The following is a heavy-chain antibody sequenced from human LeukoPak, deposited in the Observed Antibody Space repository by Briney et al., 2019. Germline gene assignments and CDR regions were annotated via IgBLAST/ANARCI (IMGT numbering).Heavy chain of an antibody. CDR2: IRGGGTGA. CDR3: AGDPNGDYVGAFDM. D-gene: IGHD4-17*01. Sequence: GGSLRLSCTASGFTFSAFAMMWVRQAPGKGPEWIAAIRGGGTGAFYAGSVMGRFTISKDNSKDTLFLQMNNLRAEDTAVYYCAGDPNGDYVGAFDMWGPGTMVTVSS. J-gene: IGHJ3*02. V-gene: IGHV3-23*01. CDR1: GFTFSAFA.